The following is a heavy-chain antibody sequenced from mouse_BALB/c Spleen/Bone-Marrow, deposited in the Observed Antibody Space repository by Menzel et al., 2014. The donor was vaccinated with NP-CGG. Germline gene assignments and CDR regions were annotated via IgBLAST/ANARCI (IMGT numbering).Heavy chain of an antibody. CDR3: ARGYDYGFAY. V-gene: IGHV5-17*02. Sequence: DVHLVESGGGLVQPGGSRKLPCAASGFTFSSFRMHWVRQAPEKGLEWVAYISSGSSTIYYADTVKGRFTISRDNPKNTLFLQMTSLRSEDTAMYYCARGYDYGFAYWGQGTLVTVSA. D-gene: IGHD2-4*01. CDR2: ISSGSSTI. J-gene: IGHJ3*01. CDR1: GFTFSSFR.